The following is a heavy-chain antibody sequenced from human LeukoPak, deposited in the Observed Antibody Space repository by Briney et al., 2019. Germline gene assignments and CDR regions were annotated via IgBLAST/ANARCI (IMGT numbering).Heavy chain of an antibody. CDR3: ASGVTTDY. CDR1: GITFSSYW. Sequence: PGGSLRLSCAASGITFSSYWMHWVRQAPGKGLVWVSLINSDGSTTSYADSVKGRFTISRDNAKNTLYLQMNSLRAEDTAVYYCASGVTTDYWGQGTLVTVSS. J-gene: IGHJ4*02. V-gene: IGHV3-74*01. CDR2: INSDGSTT. D-gene: IGHD1-26*01.